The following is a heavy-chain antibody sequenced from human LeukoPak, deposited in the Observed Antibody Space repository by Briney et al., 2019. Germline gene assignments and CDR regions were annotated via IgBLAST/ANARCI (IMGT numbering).Heavy chain of an antibody. J-gene: IGHJ3*02. CDR3: ARLPGVLDAFDI. CDR1: GGSFSGYY. D-gene: IGHD1-1*01. CDR2: INHSGST. V-gene: IGHV4-34*01. Sequence: SETLSLICAVYGGSFSGYYWSWIRQPPGKGLEWIGEINHSGSTNYNPSLKSRVTISVDTSKNQFSLKLSSVTAADTAVYYCARLPGVLDAFDIWGQGTMVTVSS.